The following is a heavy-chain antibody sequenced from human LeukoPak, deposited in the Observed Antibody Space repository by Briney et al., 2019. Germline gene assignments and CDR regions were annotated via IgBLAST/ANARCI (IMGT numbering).Heavy chain of an antibody. V-gene: IGHV3-23*01. CDR2: ISGSGGST. Sequence: GGSLRLSCAASGFTFSSYGMSWVRQAPGKGLEWVSAISGSGGSTYYADSVKDRFTISRDNSKNTLFLQLNSLRAEDTALYYCARDQGGTTRYWGQGTLVTVSS. J-gene: IGHJ4*02. CDR3: ARDQGGTTRY. CDR1: GFTFSSYG. D-gene: IGHD1-26*01.